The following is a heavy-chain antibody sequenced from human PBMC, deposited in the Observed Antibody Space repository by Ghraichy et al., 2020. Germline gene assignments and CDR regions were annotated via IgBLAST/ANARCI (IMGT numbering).Heavy chain of an antibody. CDR1: GFTFSSYG. J-gene: IGHJ4*02. CDR2: IWYDGSNK. D-gene: IGHD3-16*02. CDR3: AREDDYVWGSYRDYLPLDY. V-gene: IGHV3-33*01. Sequence: GGSLRLSCAASGFTFSSYGMHWVRQAPGKGLEWVAVIWYDGSNKYYADSVKGRFTISRDNSKNTLYLQMNSLRAEDTAVYYCAREDDYVWGSYRDYLPLDYWGQGTLVTVSS.